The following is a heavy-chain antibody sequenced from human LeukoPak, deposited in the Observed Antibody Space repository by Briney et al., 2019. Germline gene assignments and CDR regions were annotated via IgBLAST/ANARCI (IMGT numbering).Heavy chain of an antibody. Sequence: GASVKVSCKASGYTFTSYGISWVRQAPGQGLEWVGWISAYNGNTNYAQKLQGRVTMTTDTSTSTAYMELRSLRSDDTAVYYCARDEAVAARRWWYFDYWGQGTLVTASS. J-gene: IGHJ4*02. V-gene: IGHV1-18*01. CDR1: GYTFTSYG. D-gene: IGHD6-19*01. CDR3: ARDEAVAARRWWYFDY. CDR2: ISAYNGNT.